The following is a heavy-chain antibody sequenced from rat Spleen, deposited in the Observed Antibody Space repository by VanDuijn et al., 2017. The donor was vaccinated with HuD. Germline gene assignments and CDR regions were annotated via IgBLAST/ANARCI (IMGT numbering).Heavy chain of an antibody. D-gene: IGHD1-12*02. V-gene: IGHV2-16*01. CDR3: ARSAKYYYDGSYYYVHFDY. J-gene: IGHJ2*01. CDR2: MWYDGDT. CDR1: GFSLTSYS. Sequence: QVQLKESGPGLVQPSETLSLTCTVSGFSLTSYSVSWVRQPSGKGPEWMGRMWYDGDTAYNSALKSRLRISRDTPKSQVLLKMNSLQAEDTAMYFCARSAKYYYDGSYYYVHFDYWGQGVMVTVSS.